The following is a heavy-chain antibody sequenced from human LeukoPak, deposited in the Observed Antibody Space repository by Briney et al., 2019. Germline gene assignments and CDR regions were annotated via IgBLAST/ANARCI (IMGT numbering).Heavy chain of an antibody. CDR2: IKSKTDGGTT. D-gene: IGHD3-22*01. J-gene: IGHJ4*02. CDR3: TTFHSYYDSSGYIYFDY. CDR1: GFTFSHAW. V-gene: IGHV3-15*01. Sequence: GGSLRLSCAASGFTFSHAWMSWVRQAPGKGLEWVGRIKSKTDGGTTDYAAPVKGRFTISRDDSKNTLYLQMNSLKTEDTAVYYCTTFHSYYDSSGYIYFDYWGQGTLVTVSS.